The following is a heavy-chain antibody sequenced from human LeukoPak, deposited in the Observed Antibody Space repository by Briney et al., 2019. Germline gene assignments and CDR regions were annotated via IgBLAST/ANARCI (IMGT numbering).Heavy chain of an antibody. D-gene: IGHD3-22*01. CDR1: GYTFTSYA. CDR3: ARDRNYYDSSGYYFQSWFDP. V-gene: IGHV1-18*01. CDR2: ISAYNGNT. J-gene: IGHJ5*02. Sequence: ASVKVSCKASGYTFTSYAMNWVRQAPGQGLEWMGWISAYNGNTNYAQKLQGRVTMTTDTSTSTAYMELRSLRSDDTAVYYCARDRNYYDSSGYYFQSWFDPWGQGTLVTVSS.